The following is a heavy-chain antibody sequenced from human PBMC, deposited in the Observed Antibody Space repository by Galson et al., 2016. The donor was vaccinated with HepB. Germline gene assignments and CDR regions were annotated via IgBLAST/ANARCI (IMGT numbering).Heavy chain of an antibody. CDR2: ISGNAGSI. V-gene: IGHV3-23*01. CDR3: TKDALAADH. CDR1: GFTFSTYA. J-gene: IGHJ5*02. Sequence: SLRLSCAASGFTFSTYAMSWVRQAPGKGLEWVSSISGNAGSIYHANSMKGRFTISRDNSKNTLYLQMNSLTADDTAVYYCTKDALAADHWGQGTLVTVSS. D-gene: IGHD6-19*01.